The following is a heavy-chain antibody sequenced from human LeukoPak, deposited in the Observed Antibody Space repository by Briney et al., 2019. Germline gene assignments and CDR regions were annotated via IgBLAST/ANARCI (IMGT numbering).Heavy chain of an antibody. Sequence: PGGSLRLSCAASGFSFNYYAMHWVRQAPGKGLEWVAAISYDGNNKFYADSVKGRFTISRDNSKNTLYLQMNDLRVEDTAVYYAARGRYYYGSGSPTDFEYWGQGTLVTVSS. CDR2: ISYDGNNK. J-gene: IGHJ4*02. D-gene: IGHD3-10*01. CDR3: ARGRYYYGSGSPTDFEY. V-gene: IGHV3-30-3*01. CDR1: GFSFNYYA.